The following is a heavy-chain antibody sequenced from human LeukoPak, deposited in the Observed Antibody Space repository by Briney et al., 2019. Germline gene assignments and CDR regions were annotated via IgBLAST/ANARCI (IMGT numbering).Heavy chain of an antibody. V-gene: IGHV3-23*01. Sequence: GGSLRLSCVASGFTFSSYAMTWVRQAPGKGLEWVSGISDSGGNTYYADSVKGRFTISRDNSKNTLYLQMNSLRAEDTAVYFCAKDRTVGASYWYFDLWGRGTLVTVSS. CDR1: GFTFSSYA. J-gene: IGHJ2*01. D-gene: IGHD1-26*01. CDR2: ISDSGGNT. CDR3: AKDRTVGASYWYFDL.